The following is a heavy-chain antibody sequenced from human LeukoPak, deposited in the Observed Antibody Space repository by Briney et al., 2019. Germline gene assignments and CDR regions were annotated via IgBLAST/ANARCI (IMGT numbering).Heavy chain of an antibody. CDR3: TRSTLPGRSGRTEFFQH. V-gene: IGHV3-11*01. J-gene: IGHJ1*01. Sequence: AGGSLRLSCAASGFTFSNYYMTWIRQAPGKGLQWISFISDSGNTIYYADSVEGRFTISRDNAKNSLYLQMQSLRAEDTAMYYCTRSTLPGRSGRTEFFQHWGQGTLVTVSS. D-gene: IGHD6-19*01. CDR2: ISDSGNTI. CDR1: GFTFSNYY.